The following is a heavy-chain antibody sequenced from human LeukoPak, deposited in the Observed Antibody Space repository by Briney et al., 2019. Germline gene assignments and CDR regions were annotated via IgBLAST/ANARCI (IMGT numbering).Heavy chain of an antibody. D-gene: IGHD2-2*01. V-gene: IGHV3-7*01. J-gene: IGHJ4*02. CDR3: ATAYQLPLF. CDR1: GFTFSTYW. Sequence: GGSLRLSCAASGFTFSTYWMGWVRQSPGKGLEWVANIKQDGSEKHYVDSVKGRFTISRDNTKNSLYLQMNSMRAEDTAVYYCATAYQLPLFWGQGTLVTVSS. CDR2: IKQDGSEK.